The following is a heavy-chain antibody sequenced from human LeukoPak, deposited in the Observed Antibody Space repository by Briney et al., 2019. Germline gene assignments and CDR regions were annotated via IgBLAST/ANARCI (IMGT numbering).Heavy chain of an antibody. CDR1: GFAFSSSA. CDR3: ARDTSSAPHSGNWSSNRFDP. Sequence: GGSLRLSCAASGFAFSSSAMHWVRQSPGKGLEWLAILSFDGSQMYYADSMKGRFTLSRDNSQNTLYLQIHRLRLDDTAIYYCARDTSSAPHSGNWSSNRFDPWGQGTLVTVSS. CDR2: LSFDGSQM. V-gene: IGHV3-33*05. D-gene: IGHD6-13*01. J-gene: IGHJ5*02.